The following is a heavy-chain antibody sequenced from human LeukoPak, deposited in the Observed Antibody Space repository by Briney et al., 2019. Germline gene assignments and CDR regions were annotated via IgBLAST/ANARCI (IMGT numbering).Heavy chain of an antibody. CDR3: ARWDDSSGYYYEGAFDI. V-gene: IGHV6-1*01. Sequence: SQTLSLTCAISGDSVSSNSAAWNWIRQSPSRGLEWLGRTYYRSKWYNDYAVSVKSRITINPDTSKNQFSLQLNSVTPEDTAVYYCARWDDSSGYYYEGAFDIWGQGTTVTVSS. CDR1: GDSVSSNSAA. CDR2: TYYRSKWYN. J-gene: IGHJ3*02. D-gene: IGHD3-22*01.